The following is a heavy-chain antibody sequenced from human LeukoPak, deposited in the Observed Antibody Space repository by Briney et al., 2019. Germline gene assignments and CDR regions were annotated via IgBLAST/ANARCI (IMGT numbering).Heavy chain of an antibody. J-gene: IGHJ4*02. CDR2: TYYRSQWYN. V-gene: IGHV6-1*01. CDR3: AKGVTYSFDY. Sequence: SQTLSLTCAISGDSVSSTSAAWNWIRQSPSRGLEWLGGTYYRSQWYNEYAASVISRITINSDTSKNQFSLQLYSVTPGDTAVYYCAKGVTYSFDYWGQGTLVTVSS. D-gene: IGHD2-21*02. CDR1: GDSVSSTSAA.